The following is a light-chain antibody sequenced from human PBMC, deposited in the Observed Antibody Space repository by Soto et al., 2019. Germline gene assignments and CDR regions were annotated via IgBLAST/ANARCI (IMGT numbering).Light chain of an antibody. Sequence: TQSPSTLSASVGYRVTITCRASQSVNTWLAWYQQKPGMAPRLLIYGASSRATGIPDRFSGSGSGTDFTLTIRRLEPEDFAVYYCQQYGSSYPWTFGQGTKVDNK. CDR2: GAS. J-gene: IGKJ1*01. CDR3: QQYGSSYPWT. CDR1: QSVNTW. V-gene: IGKV3D-20*01.